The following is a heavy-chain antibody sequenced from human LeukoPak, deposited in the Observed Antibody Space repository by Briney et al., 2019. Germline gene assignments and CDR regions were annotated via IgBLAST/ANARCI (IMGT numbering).Heavy chain of an antibody. D-gene: IGHD3-16*01. V-gene: IGHV4-59*04. CDR2: IYYSGST. Sequence: PSETLSLTCTVSGGSISSYYWSWIRQPPGKGLGWIGCIYYSGSTYYNPSLRSRVTMSVDTSKNQFSLRLSSVTAADTAVYYCARHDSAYLNYFDYWGQGTLVTVSS. CDR3: ARHDSAYLNYFDY. CDR1: GGSISSYY. J-gene: IGHJ4*02.